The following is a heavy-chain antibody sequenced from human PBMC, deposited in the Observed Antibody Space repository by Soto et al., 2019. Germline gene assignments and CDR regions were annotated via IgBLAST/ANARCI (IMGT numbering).Heavy chain of an antibody. V-gene: IGHV3-23*01. J-gene: IGHJ4*02. CDR3: AKVPVGATGRFDY. Sequence: GGSLRLSCAGSGFTFSNYAMSWVRQAPGKGLAWVSAISGSGGSTYYADSVKGRFTISRDNSKNTLYLQMNSLRAEDTALYYCAKVPVGATGRFDYWGQGTLVTVSS. CDR2: ISGSGGST. D-gene: IGHD1-26*01. CDR1: GFTFSNYA.